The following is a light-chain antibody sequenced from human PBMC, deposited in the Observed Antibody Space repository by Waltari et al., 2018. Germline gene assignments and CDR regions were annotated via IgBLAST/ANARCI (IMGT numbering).Light chain of an antibody. J-gene: IGLJ2*01. CDR1: SIGSKS. V-gene: IGLV3-21*04. CDR3: LVWHSTIDHQGV. Sequence: SYVVPPSPSVSVAPGETARITCGGDSIGSKSVHWYQQRPGQAPVLVISYDSDRPSGIPERFSGSNSGNTATLTISWVEAEDEADYYCLVWHSTIDHQGVFGGGTKLTVL. CDR2: YDS.